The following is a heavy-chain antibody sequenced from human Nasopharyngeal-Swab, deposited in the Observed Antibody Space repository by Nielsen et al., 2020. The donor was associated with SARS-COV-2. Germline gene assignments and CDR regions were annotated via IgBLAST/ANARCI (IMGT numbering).Heavy chain of an antibody. CDR3: ARDFVGQMDV. CDR2: IYYSGST. D-gene: IGHD3-10*01. CDR1: GGSISSSSYY. V-gene: IGHV4-39*07. J-gene: IGHJ6*02. Sequence: SETLSLTCTVSGGSISSSSYYWGWIRQPPGKGLEWIGSIYYSGSTYYNPSLKSRVTISVDKSKNQFSLKLSSVTAADTAVYYCARDFVGQMDVWGQGTTVTVSS.